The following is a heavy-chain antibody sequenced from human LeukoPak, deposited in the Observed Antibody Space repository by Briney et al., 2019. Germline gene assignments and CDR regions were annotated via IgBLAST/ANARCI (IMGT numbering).Heavy chain of an antibody. V-gene: IGHV3-7*03. D-gene: IGHD5-24*01. CDR2: IKQDGSEK. CDR3: ARALDGDY. CDR1: GFTFSSYS. J-gene: IGHJ4*02. Sequence: GGSLRLFCAASGFTFSSYSMNWVRQAPGKGLEWVANIKQDGSEKYYVDSVKGRFTISKDNAKNSLYLQMNSLRAEDTAVYYCARALDGDYWGQGTLVTVSS.